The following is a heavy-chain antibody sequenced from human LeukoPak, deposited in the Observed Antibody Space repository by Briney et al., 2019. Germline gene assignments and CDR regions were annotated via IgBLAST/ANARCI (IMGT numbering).Heavy chain of an antibody. D-gene: IGHD3-10*01. CDR1: GGSFSGYH. CDR3: AKSLYGSGSYYNWFDP. J-gene: IGHJ5*02. V-gene: IGHV4-34*01. Sequence: PSETLSLTCVVYGGSFSGYHWSWIRQSPGKGLEWIGEINHRGSTNYNPSLKRRVTMSLDTSKNQFSLKLSSVAAADTAVYYCAKSLYGSGSYYNWFDPWGQGTLVTVSS. CDR2: INHRGST.